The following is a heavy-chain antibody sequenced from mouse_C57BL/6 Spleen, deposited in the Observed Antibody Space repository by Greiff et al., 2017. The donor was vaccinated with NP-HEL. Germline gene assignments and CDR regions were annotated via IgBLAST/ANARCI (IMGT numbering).Heavy chain of an antibody. J-gene: IGHJ2*01. D-gene: IGHD1-1*01. CDR2: FYPGSGSI. CDR3: ARHEAAVVAGEYFDY. V-gene: IGHV1-62-2*01. CDR1: GYTFTEYT. Sequence: QVQLKESGAELVKPGASVKLSCKASGYTFTEYTIHWVKQRSGQGLEWIGWFYPGSGSIKYNEKFKDKATLTADKSSSTVYMELSRLTSEDSAVYFCARHEAAVVAGEYFDYWGQGTTLTVSS.